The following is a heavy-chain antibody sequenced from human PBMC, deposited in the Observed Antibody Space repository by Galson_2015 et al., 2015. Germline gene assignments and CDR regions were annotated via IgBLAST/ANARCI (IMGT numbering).Heavy chain of an antibody. CDR1: GGSFSGYY. D-gene: IGHD3-16*01. J-gene: IGHJ5*02. V-gene: IGHV4-34*01. CDR3: ARKGLGVRRGGFPKNWFDP. CDR2: INHSGST. Sequence: LTCAVYGGSFSGYYWSWIRQPPGNGLEWIGEINHSGSTNNNPSLKSRVTISVDTSKNQFSLKLSSVTAADTAMYYCARKGLGVRRGGFPKNWFDPWGQGTLVTVSS.